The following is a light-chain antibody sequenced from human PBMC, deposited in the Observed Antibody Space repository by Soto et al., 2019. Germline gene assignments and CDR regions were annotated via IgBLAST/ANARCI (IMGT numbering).Light chain of an antibody. Sequence: EIVMTQSPATLSVSPGGRATLSCRASQSISDTLAWYQHKPGHAPSLLIYGASRRATGFPARFSGSGSGTEFTLTISSLQSEDFAVYYCHQYNGWPRTFGQGTKVDI. CDR3: HQYNGWPRT. V-gene: IGKV3-15*01. J-gene: IGKJ1*01. CDR2: GAS. CDR1: QSISDT.